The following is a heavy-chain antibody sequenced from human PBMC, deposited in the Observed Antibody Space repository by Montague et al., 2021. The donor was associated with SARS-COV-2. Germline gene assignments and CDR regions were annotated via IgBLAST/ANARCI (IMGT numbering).Heavy chain of an antibody. CDR1: GDSVSSITAT. D-gene: IGHD2-15*01. V-gene: IGHV6-1*01. CDR3: ARTTTRMLYPENAFDI. Sequence: CAISGDSVSSITATCNWIRQSPSIRLDWLGRTYYMSKWYHDYAISLKSRITINPDTSKNQFSLQLSSVAPEDTAVFYCARTTTRMLYPENAFDIWGQGTMVTVSS. CDR2: TYYMSKWYH. J-gene: IGHJ3*02.